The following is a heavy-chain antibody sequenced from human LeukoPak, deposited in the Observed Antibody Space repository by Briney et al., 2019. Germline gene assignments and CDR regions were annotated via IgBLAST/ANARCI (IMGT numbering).Heavy chain of an antibody. CDR1: GFTSSDYA. D-gene: IGHD1-7*01. J-gene: IGHJ4*02. CDR3: ARDYWWNYDY. V-gene: IGHV3-30-3*01. CDR2: ISKDGSDK. Sequence: PGGSLRLSCGASGFTSSDYAMHWVRQAPGKGLEWVAVISKDGSDKYYPGSVRGRFTISRDNSKNTIYLQMDSLRAEDTAIYYCARDYWWNYDYWGQGTLVTVSS.